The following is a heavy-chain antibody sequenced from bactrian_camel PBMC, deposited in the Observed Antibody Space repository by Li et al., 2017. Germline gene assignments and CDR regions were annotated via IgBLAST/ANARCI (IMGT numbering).Heavy chain of an antibody. CDR3: AAKRIPPGTHCFQSSTYEY. Sequence: VQLVESGGGSVTAGGSLRLTCAAYYSFNYKCMAWFRQAPGKEREGVAYIVTRSGGTYYADSVKGRFTISQNDAKNTLYLQMDRLEPEDTAMYFCAAKRIPPGTHCFQSSTYEYWGRGTQVTVSS. CDR2: IVTRSGGT. V-gene: IGHV3S61*01. D-gene: IGHD1*01. CDR1: YSFNYKC. J-gene: IGHJ4*01.